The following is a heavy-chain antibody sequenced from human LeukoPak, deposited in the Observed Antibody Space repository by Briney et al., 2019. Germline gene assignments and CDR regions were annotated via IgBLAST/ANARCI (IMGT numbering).Heavy chain of an antibody. CDR1: GGSISSSSYY. J-gene: IGHJ4*02. Sequence: SETLSLTCTVSGGSISSSSYYWGWIRQPPGKGLEWVGSIYYSGSTYYNPSLKSRVTISVDTSKNQFSLKLSSVTAADTAVYYCASRPPYYYDSSGYYYQGDYWGQGTLVTVSS. V-gene: IGHV4-39*01. CDR2: IYYSGST. CDR3: ASRPPYYYDSSGYYYQGDY. D-gene: IGHD3-22*01.